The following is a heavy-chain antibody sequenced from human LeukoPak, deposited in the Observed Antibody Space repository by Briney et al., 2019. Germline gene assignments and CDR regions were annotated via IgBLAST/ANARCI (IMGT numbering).Heavy chain of an antibody. D-gene: IGHD3-22*01. CDR2: ISSSGSTI. CDR1: GFTFSSYE. J-gene: IGHJ4*02. V-gene: IGHV3-48*03. CDR3: ARSRDYYDSSGYYYLWYFDY. Sequence: GGSLRLSCAASGFTFSSYEMNWIRQAPGKGLEWVSYISSSGSTIYYADSVKGRFTISRDNAKNSLYLQMNSLRAEDTAVYYCARSRDYYDSSGYYYLWYFDYWGQGTLVTVSS.